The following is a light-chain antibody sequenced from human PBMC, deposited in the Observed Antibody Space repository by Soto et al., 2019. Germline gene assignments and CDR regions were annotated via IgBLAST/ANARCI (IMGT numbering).Light chain of an antibody. J-gene: IGLJ1*01. V-gene: IGLV2-14*01. CDR2: DVN. CDR1: SSDVGGYNY. CDR3: SSYTSSNTLYV. Sequence: ALTQPASVSGSPGQSITLSCTGTSSDVGGYNYVSWYQQHPGKAPKLMIYDVNNRPSGVSDRFSGSKSGNTASLTISGLQAEDEADYFCSSYTSSNTLYVLGAGTKLTVL.